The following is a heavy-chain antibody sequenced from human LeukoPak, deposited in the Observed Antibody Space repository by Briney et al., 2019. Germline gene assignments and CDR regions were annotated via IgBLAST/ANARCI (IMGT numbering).Heavy chain of an antibody. D-gene: IGHD3-10*01. CDR2: IWYDGSNK. CDR1: GFTFSSYG. J-gene: IGHJ4*02. CDR3: ANHMVRGVIGFDY. V-gene: IGHV3-33*06. Sequence: HPGRSLRLSCAASGFTFSSYGMHWVRQAPGKGLEWVAVIWYDGSNKYYADSVKGRFTISRDNSKNTLYLQMNSLRAEDTAVYYCANHMVRGVIGFDYWGQGTLVTVSS.